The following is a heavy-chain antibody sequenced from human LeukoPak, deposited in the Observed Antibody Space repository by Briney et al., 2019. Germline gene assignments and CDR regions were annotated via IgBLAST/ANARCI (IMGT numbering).Heavy chain of an antibody. Sequence: EASVKVSCKASGYTFTSYAMHWVRQAPGQRLEWMGWINAGNGNTKYSQKFQGRVTITRDTSASTAYMELSSLRSEDTAVYYCARDYEWSIAAAGTFYYYYGMDVWGQGTMVTVSS. D-gene: IGHD6-13*01. CDR3: ARDYEWSIAAAGTFYYYYGMDV. V-gene: IGHV1-3*01. CDR2: INAGNGNT. J-gene: IGHJ6*02. CDR1: GYTFTSYA.